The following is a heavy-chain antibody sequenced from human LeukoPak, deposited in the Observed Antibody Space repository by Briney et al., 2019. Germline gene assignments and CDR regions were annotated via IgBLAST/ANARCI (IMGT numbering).Heavy chain of an antibody. D-gene: IGHD2-15*01. J-gene: IGHJ4*02. Sequence: GGSLRLSCAASGFSFYNLAFHWVRQAPGKGLEWVSLISHDGNSRKYADSVKGRFIVSRDNSKNTLYLQMNSLRSEDTAVYYCASDSAWNLHGGYLDHWGQGTLVSVSS. CDR2: ISHDGNSR. CDR3: ASDSAWNLHGGYLDH. V-gene: IGHV3-30*04. CDR1: GFSFYNLA.